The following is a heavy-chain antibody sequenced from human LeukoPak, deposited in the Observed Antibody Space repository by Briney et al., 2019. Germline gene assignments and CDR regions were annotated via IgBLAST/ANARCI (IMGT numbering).Heavy chain of an antibody. CDR2: IRSKAYGGTT. CDR1: GYTFGDYS. V-gene: IGHV3-49*04. D-gene: IGHD3-10*01. Sequence: GGSLRLSCTASGYTFGDYSMNWVRQAPGKGLEWVGFIRSKAYGGTTEYAASVKGRFTISRDDSKSIAYLQMNSLKTEDTAVYYCARDPSWMDFYGSGSYIVPWGQGTLVTVSS. CDR3: ARDPSWMDFYGSGSYIVP. J-gene: IGHJ5*02.